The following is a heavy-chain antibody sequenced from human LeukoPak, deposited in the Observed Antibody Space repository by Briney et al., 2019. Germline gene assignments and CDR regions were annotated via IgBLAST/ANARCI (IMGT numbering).Heavy chain of an antibody. J-gene: IGHJ4*02. CDR3: ARDPRKGDFGY. CDR2: ISSSSSYI. V-gene: IGHV3-21*01. CDR1: GFTFDDYG. Sequence: NPGGSLRLSCAASGFTFDDYGMSWFRQAPGKGLEWVSSISSSSSYIYYADSVKGRFTISRDNAKNSLYLQMNSLRAEDTAVYYCARDPRKGDFGYWGQGTLVTVSS.